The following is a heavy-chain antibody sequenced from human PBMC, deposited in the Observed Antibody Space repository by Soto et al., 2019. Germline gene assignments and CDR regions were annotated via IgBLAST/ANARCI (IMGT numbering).Heavy chain of an antibody. CDR1: GYSFTSYW. J-gene: IGHJ6*02. D-gene: IGHD6-19*01. V-gene: IGHV5-51*01. Sequence: GESLKISCKGSGYSFTSYWIGWARQMPGKGLEWVGIIYPGDSDTRYSPSFQGQVTIPAVKSISTAYLQWSSLKASDTAMYYCARNAPLEQWLVQDYYYGMDVWGQGTTVTVSS. CDR3: ARNAPLEQWLVQDYYYGMDV. CDR2: IYPGDSDT.